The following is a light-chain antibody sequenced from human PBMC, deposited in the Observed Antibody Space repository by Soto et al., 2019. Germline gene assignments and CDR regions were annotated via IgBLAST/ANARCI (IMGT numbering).Light chain of an antibody. CDR1: SSDIGGYHL. CDR3: CSYAGSNWGYV. J-gene: IGLJ1*01. V-gene: IGLV2-23*02. CDR2: KVS. Sequence: QSVLTQPASVSGSPGQSITISCTGTSSDIGGYHLVSWYQHQSGKAPKLIIYKVSQWPSGVSDRFSASKSGNTASLTISGLQAEDVADYYCCSYAGSNWGYVCGTGTRSPS.